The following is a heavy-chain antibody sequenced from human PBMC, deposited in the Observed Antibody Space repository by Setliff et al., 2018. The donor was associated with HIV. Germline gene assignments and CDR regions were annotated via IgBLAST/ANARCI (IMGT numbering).Heavy chain of an antibody. D-gene: IGHD3-10*01. V-gene: IGHV4-4*07. J-gene: IGHJ4*02. Sequence: SETLSLPCTVSGGSISTDYWTWVRQSAGKGLEWIGRIQTSEGTKYNPSLNSRVTVSIDTPKNQFSLDLTSVTAADTAVYYCARGGYGSGNAYYFADWGQGTLVTVSS. CDR1: GGSISTDY. CDR3: ARGGYGSGNAYYFAD. CDR2: IQTSEGT.